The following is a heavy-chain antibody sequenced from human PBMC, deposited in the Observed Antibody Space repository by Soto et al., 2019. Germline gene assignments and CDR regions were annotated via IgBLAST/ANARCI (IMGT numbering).Heavy chain of an antibody. Sequence: SETLSLTCTVSGGSISSSSYYWGWLRQPPGQGLEGVGTMYYDGSTHYNPSLKSRVTTSIDTSKNQFSLKRSSVAAADMAVYYCARHYAVVLYHFDYWGLGTLVTVSS. D-gene: IGHD2-15*01. CDR2: MYYDGST. CDR3: ARHYAVVLYHFDY. V-gene: IGHV4-39*01. J-gene: IGHJ4*02. CDR1: GGSISSSSYY.